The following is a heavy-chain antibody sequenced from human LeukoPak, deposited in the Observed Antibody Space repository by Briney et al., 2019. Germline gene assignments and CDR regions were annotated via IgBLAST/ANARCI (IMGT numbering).Heavy chain of an antibody. CDR2: ISSDGKSK. CDR3: ARDVGKDTITTEIAY. D-gene: IGHD4-11*01. V-gene: IGHV3-30*04. Sequence: GGSLRLSCAASGFTFSSYSMSWVRQAPGKGLEWVAVISSDGKSKNHADSVKGRFTISRDKSTLFLDMNDLRAEDTVLYYCARDVGKDTITTEIAYWGQGTLVTVSS. CDR1: GFTFSSYS. J-gene: IGHJ4*02.